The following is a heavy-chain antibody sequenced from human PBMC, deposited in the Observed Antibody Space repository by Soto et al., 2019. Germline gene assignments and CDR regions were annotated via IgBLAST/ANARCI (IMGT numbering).Heavy chain of an antibody. CDR3: ARGYRELFFYAMDV. CDR1: GDTFSNYA. CDR2: IIPFYDKP. Sequence: QVELVQSGIEVKNPGSSVKVSCKASGDTFSNYAINWVRQAPGQGLEWMGGIIPFYDKPNYAENFLGRVTISADKFTATDDLEVSSLRYEDTAVYFCARGYRELFFYAMDVWGRGTPVIVSS. V-gene: IGHV1-69*06. D-gene: IGHD3-10*01. J-gene: IGHJ6*02.